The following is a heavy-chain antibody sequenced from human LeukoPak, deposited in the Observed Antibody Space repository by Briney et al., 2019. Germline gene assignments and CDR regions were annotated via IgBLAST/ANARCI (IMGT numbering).Heavy chain of an antibody. Sequence: SETLSLTCAVYGGSFSGYYWSWIRQPPGKGLEWIGEINHSGSTNYNPSLKSRVTISVDTSKNQFSLKLNSVTAADTAVYYCARVPDYGGNYSRTLNWFDPWGQGTLVTVSS. CDR3: ARVPDYGGNYSRTLNWFDP. V-gene: IGHV4-34*01. CDR2: INHSGST. D-gene: IGHD4-23*01. J-gene: IGHJ5*02. CDR1: GGSFSGYY.